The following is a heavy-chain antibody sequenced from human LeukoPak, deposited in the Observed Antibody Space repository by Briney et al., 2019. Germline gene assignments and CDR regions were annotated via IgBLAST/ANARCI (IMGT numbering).Heavy chain of an antibody. D-gene: IGHD6-13*01. J-gene: IGHJ5*02. CDR2: ISSTSSYI. Sequence: GGSLRLSCAASGFTLNSYTLSWVRQAPGKGLEWVSSISSTSSYIHYADSVKGRFTISRDNPDNVVYLQMNSLRAEDTAVYYCARVAVAGPTGWFDPWGQGTLVTVSS. V-gene: IGHV3-21*01. CDR3: ARVAVAGPTGWFDP. CDR1: GFTLNSYT.